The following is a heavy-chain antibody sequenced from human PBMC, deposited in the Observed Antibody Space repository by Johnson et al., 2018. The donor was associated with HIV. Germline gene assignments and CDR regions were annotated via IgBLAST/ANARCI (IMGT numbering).Heavy chain of an antibody. CDR3: AKAREYDSTGHDAFDI. CDR1: GFSFDDYG. CDR2: ITWNGGSS. D-gene: IGHD3-22*01. J-gene: IGHJ3*02. V-gene: IGHV3-20*04. Sequence: VESGGGVVRPGGSLRLSCAASGFSFDDYGMNWVRQVPGKGLEWVSGITWNGGSSTYADSVKGRVTISRDNAKDSLYLQMNSLRAEDTAVYYCAKAREYDSTGHDAFDIWGQGTMVTVSS.